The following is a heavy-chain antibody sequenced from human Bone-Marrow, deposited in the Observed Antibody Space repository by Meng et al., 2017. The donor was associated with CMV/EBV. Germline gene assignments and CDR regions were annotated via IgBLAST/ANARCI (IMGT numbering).Heavy chain of an antibody. CDR1: GGSISSSSYY. CDR3: ARDSSTAARPEIGVDY. D-gene: IGHD6-6*01. V-gene: IGHV4-39*07. CDR2: IYYSGST. Sequence: SETLSLTCTVSGGSISSSSYYWGWIRQPPGKGLEWIGSIYYSGSTYYNPSLKSRVTISVDTSKNQFSLKLSSVTAADTAVYYCARDSSTAARPEIGVDYWGQGTLVTVSS. J-gene: IGHJ4*02.